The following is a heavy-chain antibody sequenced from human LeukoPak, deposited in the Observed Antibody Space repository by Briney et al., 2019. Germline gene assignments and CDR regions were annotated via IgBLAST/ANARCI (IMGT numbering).Heavy chain of an antibody. CDR2: MNPAGSEI. CDR1: GFSFSGSW. Sequence: GGSLRLSCEASGFSFSGSWMSWVRQVPGKGLEWLADMNPAGSEILYVDSVKGRFTISRDNSKNSLYLQMDGLRAEDTAVYYCARDPLNGALDIWGRGTLVTVFS. CDR3: ARDPLNGALDI. V-gene: IGHV3-7*01. D-gene: IGHD2-8*01. J-gene: IGHJ3*02.